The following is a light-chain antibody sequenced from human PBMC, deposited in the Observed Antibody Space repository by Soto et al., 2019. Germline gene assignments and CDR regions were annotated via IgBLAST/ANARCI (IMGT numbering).Light chain of an antibody. Sequence: DIVMTQSPDSLAVSLGERATINCKSSQSVLFTSNNKNYLAWYQQKPGQPPKLLIYWASTREFGVPDRFSGSGSGTDFTLTISSLQAEDVAVYYCQQYYTTLPFTFGLGTKVDIK. CDR3: QQYYTTLPFT. J-gene: IGKJ3*01. V-gene: IGKV4-1*01. CDR2: WAS. CDR1: QSVLFTSNNKNY.